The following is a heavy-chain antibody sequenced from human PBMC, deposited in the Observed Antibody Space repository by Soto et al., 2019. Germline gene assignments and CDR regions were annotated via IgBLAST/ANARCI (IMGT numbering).Heavy chain of an antibody. CDR3: ASGSNYVNWFDP. CDR2: IIPIFGTA. CDR1: GGTFSSYA. V-gene: IGHV1-69*13. Sequence: SVKVSCKASGGTFSSYAISWVRQAPGQGLEWMGGIIPIFGTANYAQKFQGRVTITADESTSTAYMELSSLRSEDTAVYYCASGSNYVNWFDPWGQGTLVTVSS. D-gene: IGHD4-4*01. J-gene: IGHJ5*02.